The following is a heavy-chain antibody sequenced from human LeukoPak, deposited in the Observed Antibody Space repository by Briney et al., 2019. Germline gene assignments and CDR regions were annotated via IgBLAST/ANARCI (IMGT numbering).Heavy chain of an antibody. Sequence: KTSETLSLTCTVSGGSISSHYWSWIRQPPGKGLEWIGYTYYSGSTNYNPSFKSRVTISVDTSKNQFSLKLSSVTAADTAVYYCARGGGNYDFWSGYYYFDYWGQGTLVTVSS. D-gene: IGHD3-3*01. J-gene: IGHJ4*02. V-gene: IGHV4-59*11. CDR3: ARGGGNYDFWSGYYYFDY. CDR1: GGSISSHY. CDR2: TYYSGST.